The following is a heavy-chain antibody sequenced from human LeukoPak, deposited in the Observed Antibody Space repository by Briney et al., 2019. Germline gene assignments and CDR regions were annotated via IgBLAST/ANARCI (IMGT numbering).Heavy chain of an antibody. CDR2: INPNSGGT. D-gene: IGHD4-17*01. Sequence: ASVKVSCKASGYTFTAYYMHWLRQAPGQGLEWMGWINPNSGGTNYAQKFQGRVTMTRDTSISTAYMELSRLRSDDTAVYYCARDTGYGDYTPFDYWGQGTLVTVSS. V-gene: IGHV1-2*02. CDR1: GYTFTAYY. CDR3: ARDTGYGDYTPFDY. J-gene: IGHJ4*02.